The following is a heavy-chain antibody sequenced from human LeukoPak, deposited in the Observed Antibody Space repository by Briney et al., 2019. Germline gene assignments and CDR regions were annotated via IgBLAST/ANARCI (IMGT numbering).Heavy chain of an antibody. CDR2: IIPIFGTA. D-gene: IGHD5-24*01. Sequence: ASVKVSCKASGGTFSSYAISWVRQAPGQGLEWMGGIIPIFGTANYAQKFQGRVTITADESTSTAYMELSSLRSEDTAVYYCARDLPDGYNHGGYDFDYWGQGTLVTVSS. CDR3: ARDLPDGYNHGGYDFDY. V-gene: IGHV1-69*13. J-gene: IGHJ4*02. CDR1: GGTFSSYA.